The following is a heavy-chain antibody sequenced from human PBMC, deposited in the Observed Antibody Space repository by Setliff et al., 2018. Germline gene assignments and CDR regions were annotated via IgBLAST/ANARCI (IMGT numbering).Heavy chain of an antibody. J-gene: IGHJ4*02. D-gene: IGHD5-18*01. V-gene: IGHV1-24*01. CDR3: ATSVSWTQLVLYPQGHPEPFDY. CDR2: FDPEDGET. CDR1: GYTLTELS. Sequence: ASVKVSCKVSGYTLTELSMHWVRQAPGKGLEWMGGFDPEDGETIYAQKFQGRVTMTEDTSTDTAYMELSSLRSEDTAVYYCATSVSWTQLVLYPQGHPEPFDYWGQGTLVTVSS.